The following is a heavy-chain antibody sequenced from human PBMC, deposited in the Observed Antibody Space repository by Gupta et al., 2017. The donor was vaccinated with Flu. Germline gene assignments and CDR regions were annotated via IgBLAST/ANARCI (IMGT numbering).Heavy chain of an antibody. Sequence: QVQLLQSGAEVQKPGSSVKVSCKASGDTFTPYPVSWLRQAPGQGLEWMGGIIPMFGAAHYAQKFQGRVTITADESTTTAYMELTSLTSDDTALYYCVRGWEVVVGATIYDFWGQGTLVTVSS. CDR2: IIPMFGAA. V-gene: IGHV1-69*01. CDR3: VRGWEVVVGATIYDF. CDR1: GDTFTPYP. J-gene: IGHJ4*02. D-gene: IGHD2-15*01.